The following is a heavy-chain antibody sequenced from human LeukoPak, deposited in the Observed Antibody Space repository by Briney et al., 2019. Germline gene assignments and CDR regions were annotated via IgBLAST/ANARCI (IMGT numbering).Heavy chain of an antibody. CDR1: GGTFSSYA. Sequence: GSSVKVSCKASGGTFSSYAISWVRQAPGQGLEWMGRIIPIFGTANYAQKFQGRVTITRNTSISTAYMELSSLRSEDTAVYYCARGLRRGVGATYGYWGQGTLVTVSS. CDR2: IIPIFGTA. D-gene: IGHD1-26*01. J-gene: IGHJ4*02. V-gene: IGHV1-69*05. CDR3: ARGLRRGVGATYGY.